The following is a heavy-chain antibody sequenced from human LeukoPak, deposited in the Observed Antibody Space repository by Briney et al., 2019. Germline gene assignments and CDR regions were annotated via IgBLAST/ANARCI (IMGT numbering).Heavy chain of an antibody. J-gene: IGHJ4*02. CDR1: GYTFTSYY. Sequence: ASVKVSCKASGYTFTSYYMHWVRQAPGQGLEWMGIINPSSGSTSYAQKFQGRDTMTRDMSTSTVYMELSSLRSEDTAVYYCATLGPKDFDYWGQGTLVTVSS. V-gene: IGHV1-46*01. CDR2: INPSSGST. CDR3: ATLGPKDFDY.